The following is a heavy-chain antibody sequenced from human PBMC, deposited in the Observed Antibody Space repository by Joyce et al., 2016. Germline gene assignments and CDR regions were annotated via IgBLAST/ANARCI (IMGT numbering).Heavy chain of an antibody. CDR1: GFTFSSYS. J-gene: IGHJ4*02. V-gene: IGHV3-48*02. Sequence: EVQLVESGGALVQPGGSLRLSCAASGFTFSSYSMNWVRQGPGKGLEWVSYISSSSRTIYSADSVKGRFTISRDNAKNSLFLRMNSLRDEDTAVYYCAKDLGSGYYSLDYWGQGTLVTVSS. D-gene: IGHD3-22*01. CDR2: ISSSSRTI. CDR3: AKDLGSGYYSLDY.